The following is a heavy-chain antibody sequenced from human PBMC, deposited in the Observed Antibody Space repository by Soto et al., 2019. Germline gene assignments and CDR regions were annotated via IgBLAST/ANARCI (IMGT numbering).Heavy chain of an antibody. Sequence: GGSLRLSCAASGLSFRSFGMHWVRQAPGNGLEWVAVISFDGSNKYYTDSVKGRFTISRDNSKNTLYLQMNSLRTEDTAVYYCAKATTEDGLEVWGQGITVTVSS. CDR2: ISFDGSNK. J-gene: IGHJ6*02. V-gene: IGHV3-30*18. D-gene: IGHD4-4*01. CDR3: AKATTEDGLEV. CDR1: GLSFRSFG.